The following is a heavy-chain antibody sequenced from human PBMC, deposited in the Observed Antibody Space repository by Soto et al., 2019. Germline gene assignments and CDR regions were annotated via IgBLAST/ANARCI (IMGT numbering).Heavy chain of an antibody. V-gene: IGHV1-69*05. CDR1: GGTFSSYA. J-gene: IGHJ6*03. Sequence: SVKVSCKASGGTFSSYAISWVRQAPGQGLEWMGGINPICGTANYAQKFQGRVTMARNNSISTAYMELSSLRSEDTAVYYCARVNVREYYDFWSGYSYYYYYMDVWGEGTTVTVSS. CDR3: ARVNVREYYDFWSGYSYYYYYMDV. CDR2: INPICGTA. D-gene: IGHD3-3*01.